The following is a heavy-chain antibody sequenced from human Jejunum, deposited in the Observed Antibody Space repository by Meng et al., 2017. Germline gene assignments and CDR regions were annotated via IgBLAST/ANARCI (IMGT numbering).Heavy chain of an antibody. CDR2: VFHSGTP. Sequence: QVPLRASGPGLVKPSGTLSLTCSVSGGSITSTKWWSWVRQTPGKGLEWIGEVFHSGTPNYNPSLMSQLTMSVDKSKNQFSLNLTSVTAADTAVYYCASRPVGIRTYYFDCWGQGTLVTVSS. D-gene: IGHD2-21*01. CDR1: GGSITSTKW. CDR3: ASRPVGIRTYYFDC. J-gene: IGHJ4*02. V-gene: IGHV4-4*02.